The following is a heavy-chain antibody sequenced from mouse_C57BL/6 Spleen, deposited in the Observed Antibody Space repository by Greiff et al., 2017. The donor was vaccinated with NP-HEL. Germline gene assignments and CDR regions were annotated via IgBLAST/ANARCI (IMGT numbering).Heavy chain of an antibody. D-gene: IGHD1-1*01. V-gene: IGHV1-26*01. CDR2: INPNNGGT. Sequence: EVQLQQSGPELVKPGASVKISCKASGYTFTDYYMNWVKQSHGKSLEWIGDINPNNGGTSYNQKFKGKATLTVDKSSSTAYMELRSLTSEDSAVYYCAREGTTVVPWYFDVWGTGTTVTVSS. CDR1: GYTFTDYY. J-gene: IGHJ1*03. CDR3: AREGTTVVPWYFDV.